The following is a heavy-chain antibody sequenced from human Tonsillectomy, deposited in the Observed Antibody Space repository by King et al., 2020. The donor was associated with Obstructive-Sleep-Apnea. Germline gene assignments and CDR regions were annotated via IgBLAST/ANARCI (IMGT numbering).Heavy chain of an antibody. D-gene: IGHD4-23*01. CDR1: GFTFSNHG. J-gene: IGHJ4*02. Sequence: VQLVESGGGVVQPGGSLRLSCAASGFTFSNHGMLWVRQAPGKGLEWVALIWFDGSKTNYVDSVKGRFIISRDDSKNTLYLQMNSLRAEDTAVYYCASDIDHGAKSDWGQGTLVTVSP. CDR2: IWFDGSKT. V-gene: IGHV3-33*01. CDR3: ASDIDHGAKSD.